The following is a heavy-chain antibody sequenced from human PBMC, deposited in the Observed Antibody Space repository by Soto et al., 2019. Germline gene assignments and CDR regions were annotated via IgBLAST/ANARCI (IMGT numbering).Heavy chain of an antibody. CDR3: ARSWGPYSSGWPNFDY. D-gene: IGHD6-19*01. CDR2: ISAYNGNT. CDR1: GYTFTSYG. Sequence: ASVKVSCKASGYTFTSYGISWVRQAPGQGLEWMGWISAYNGNTNYAQKLQGRVTMTTDTSTSTAYMELRSLRSDDTAVYYCARSWGPYSSGWPNFDYWGQGTRVTVAS. V-gene: IGHV1-18*01. J-gene: IGHJ4*02.